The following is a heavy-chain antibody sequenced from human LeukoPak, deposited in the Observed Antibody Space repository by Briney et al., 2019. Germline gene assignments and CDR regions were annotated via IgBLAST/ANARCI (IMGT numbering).Heavy chain of an antibody. CDR2: INPNSGGT. D-gene: IGHD1-26*01. V-gene: IGHV1-2*02. J-gene: IGHJ6*02. Sequence: ASVKVSCEASGYTFTGYYMHWVRQAPGQGLEWMGWINPNSGGTNYAQKFQGRVTMTRDTSISIAYMELSRLRSDDTAVYYCATIGGYYYYGMDVWGQGTTVTVSS. CDR3: ATIGGYYYYGMDV. CDR1: GYTFTGYY.